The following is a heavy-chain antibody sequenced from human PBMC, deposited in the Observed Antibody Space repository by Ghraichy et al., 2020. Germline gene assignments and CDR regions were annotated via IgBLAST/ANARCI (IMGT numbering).Heavy chain of an antibody. D-gene: IGHD6-19*01. J-gene: IGHJ6*02. CDR1: GGSISSCY. V-gene: IGHV4-59*01. CDR2: IYYSCST. CDR3: ARGVQWGIAVAGTRYYGMDV. Sequence: SETLSLTCTVSGGSISSCYWSWILQPPGKELEWIGYIYYSCSTNYNHSLKSRVTISVDTSKNQFSLKLSSVTAADTAVYYCARGVQWGIAVAGTRYYGMDVWAQGTTVTVSS.